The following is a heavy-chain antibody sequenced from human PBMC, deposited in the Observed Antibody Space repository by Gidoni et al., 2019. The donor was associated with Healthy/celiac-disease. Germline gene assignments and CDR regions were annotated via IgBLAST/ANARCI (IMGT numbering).Heavy chain of an antibody. D-gene: IGHD6-19*01. V-gene: IGHV3-23*01. J-gene: IGHJ4*02. Sequence: EVQLFVSGGGLVQPGVSLILSCSSSVFLFSSYAMSWVRQDPGKGLEWVSDIRGSGGRRYYADYVKGRFTISRDNSKNKLYLQMKSLRAEEKAVYYCAKDRIAVAGTGDFDYWGQGTLVTVSS. CDR3: AKDRIAVAGTGDFDY. CDR1: VFLFSSYA. CDR2: IRGSGGRR.